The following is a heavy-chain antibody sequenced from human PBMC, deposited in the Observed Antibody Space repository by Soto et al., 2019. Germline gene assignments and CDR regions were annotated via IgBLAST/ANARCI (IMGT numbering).Heavy chain of an antibody. Sequence: SETLSLTCAVYGGSFSGYYLSWIRQPPGKGLEWIGEINHSGSTNYNPSLKSRVTISVDTSKNQFSLKLSSVTAADTAVYYCARVKQGYYDSSGYYTHWGQGTLVTVSS. CDR1: GGSFSGYY. D-gene: IGHD3-22*01. CDR3: ARVKQGYYDSSGYYTH. J-gene: IGHJ4*02. V-gene: IGHV4-34*01. CDR2: INHSGST.